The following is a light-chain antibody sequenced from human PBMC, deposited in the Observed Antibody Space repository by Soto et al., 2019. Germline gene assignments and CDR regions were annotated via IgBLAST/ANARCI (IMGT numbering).Light chain of an antibody. Sequence: EIVLTQSPGTLSLSPGERATLSCRASQSVSNNYLAWYQQKPGQAPRPLIYGASNRATGIPDRFSGSVSGTDFTVTISRLEPEEFAVYYCQQYGSSGTFGQGTKVEIK. V-gene: IGKV3-20*01. CDR3: QQYGSSGT. CDR1: QSVSNNY. J-gene: IGKJ1*01. CDR2: GAS.